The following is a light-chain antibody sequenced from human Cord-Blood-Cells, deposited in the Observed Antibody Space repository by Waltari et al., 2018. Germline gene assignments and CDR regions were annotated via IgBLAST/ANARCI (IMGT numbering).Light chain of an antibody. Sequence: EIVMTQSPATLSVSPGERATLSCRAIQSFSSNLAGYQQKPGQVPRLLIYGASTRATGIPARFSGSGSGTEFTLTISSLQSEDFAVYYCQQYNNWPPLTFGGGTKVEIK. CDR3: QQYNNWPPLT. V-gene: IGKV3-15*01. J-gene: IGKJ4*01. CDR1: QSFSSN. CDR2: GAS.